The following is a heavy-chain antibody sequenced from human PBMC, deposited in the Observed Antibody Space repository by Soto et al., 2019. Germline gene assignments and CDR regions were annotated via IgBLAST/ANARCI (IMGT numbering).Heavy chain of an antibody. V-gene: IGHV3-23*01. CDR3: AKDSTVTTSLYFYYYAFDV. CDR2: VSGRGGSK. CDR1: GFTFNHYA. Sequence: VQLLESGGGLVQPGGSLRLACTASGFTFNHYAMTWVRQAPGRGLEWVASVSGRGGSKKYADSVKGRFIISRDNSNSTLYLQMDSLGGEDTAVYYCAKDSTVTTSLYFYYYAFDVWGQGTTVTVPS. J-gene: IGHJ6*01. D-gene: IGHD4-17*01.